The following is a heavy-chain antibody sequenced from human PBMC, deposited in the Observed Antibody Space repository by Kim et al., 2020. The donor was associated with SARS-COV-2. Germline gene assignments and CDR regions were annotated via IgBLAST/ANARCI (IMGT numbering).Heavy chain of an antibody. D-gene: IGHD6-13*01. CDR1: GYSFSNYW. CDR2: INTDGRST. J-gene: IGHJ3*02. CDR3: ARESAASGAFVI. V-gene: IGHV3-74*01. Sequence: GGSLRLSCAASGYSFSNYWMHWVRQAPGKGLVWVSRINTDGRSTTYADSVKGRFTISRDHAESTLFLQMSSLRAEDTAVYYCARESAASGAFVIWGQGTLVTVSS.